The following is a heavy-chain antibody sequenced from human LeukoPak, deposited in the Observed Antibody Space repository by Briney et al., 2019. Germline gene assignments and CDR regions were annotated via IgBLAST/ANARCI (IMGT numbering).Heavy chain of an antibody. CDR3: AQYCTNGVCRYYFDY. D-gene: IGHD2-8*01. Sequence: ASVKVSWKVSGYTLTELSMHWVRRAPGKGLEWMGGFDPEDGETIYAQKFQGRVTMTEDTSTDTAYMELSSLRSEDTAVYYCAQYCTNGVCRYYFDYWGQGTLVTVSS. V-gene: IGHV1-24*01. J-gene: IGHJ4*02. CDR1: GYTLTELS. CDR2: FDPEDGET.